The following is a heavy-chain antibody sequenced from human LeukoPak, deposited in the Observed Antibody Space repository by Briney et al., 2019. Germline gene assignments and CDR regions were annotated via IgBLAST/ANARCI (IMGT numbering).Heavy chain of an antibody. CDR2: FDPEDGET. CDR3: ATDPAENSSGYYYGY. CDR1: GYTLTELS. J-gene: IGHJ4*02. Sequence: ASVKVSCKVSGYTLTELSMHWVRQAPGKGREWMGGFDPEDGETIYVQKFQGRVTMTEDTSTDTAYMELSSLRSEDTAVYYCATDPAENSSGYYYGYWGQGTLVTVSS. V-gene: IGHV1-24*01. D-gene: IGHD3-22*01.